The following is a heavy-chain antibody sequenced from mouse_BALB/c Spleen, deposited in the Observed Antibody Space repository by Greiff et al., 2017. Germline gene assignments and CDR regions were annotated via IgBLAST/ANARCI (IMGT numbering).Heavy chain of an antibody. V-gene: IGHV3-8*02. J-gene: IGHJ4*01. Sequence: EVMLVESGPSLVKPSQTLSLTCSVTGDSITSGYWNWIRKFPGNKLEYMGYISYSGSTYYNPSLKSRISITRDTSKNQYYLQLNSVTTEDTATYYCARYYDYDVEAMDYWGQGTSVTVSS. D-gene: IGHD2-4*01. CDR1: GDSITSGY. CDR3: ARYYDYDVEAMDY. CDR2: ISYSGST.